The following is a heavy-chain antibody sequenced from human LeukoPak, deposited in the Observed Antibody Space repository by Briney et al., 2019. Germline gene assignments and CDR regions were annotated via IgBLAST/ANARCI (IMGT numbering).Heavy chain of an antibody. CDR3: ARPYSSSSTDYFDY. J-gene: IGHJ4*02. Sequence: PSETLSLTYTVSGGSISSSSYYWGWIRQPPGKGLEWIGSIYYSGSTYYNPSLKSRVTISVDTSKNQFSLKLSSVTAADTAVYYCARPYSSSSTDYFDYWGQGTLVTVSS. D-gene: IGHD6-6*01. CDR2: IYYSGST. V-gene: IGHV4-39*01. CDR1: GGSISSSSYY.